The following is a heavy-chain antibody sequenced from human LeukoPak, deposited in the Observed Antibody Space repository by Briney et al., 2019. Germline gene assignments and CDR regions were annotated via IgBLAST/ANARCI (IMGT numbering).Heavy chain of an antibody. V-gene: IGHV1-2*04. J-gene: IGHJ6*02. D-gene: IGHD3-3*01. CDR2: INPNSGGT. CDR3: AREGDFWSGYYAEAYGMDV. Sequence: ASVKVSCKASGYTFTGYYMHWVRQAPGQGLEWMGWINPNSGGTNYAQKFQGWVTVTRDTSISTAYMELSRLRSDDTAVYYCAREGDFWSGYYAEAYGMDVWGQGTTVTVSS. CDR1: GYTFTGYY.